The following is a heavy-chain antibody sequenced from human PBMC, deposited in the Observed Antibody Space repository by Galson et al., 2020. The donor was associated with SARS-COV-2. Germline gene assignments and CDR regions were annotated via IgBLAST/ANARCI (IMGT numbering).Heavy chain of an antibody. D-gene: IGHD3-10*01. CDR1: GFTFSSYS. Sequence: GESLKISCAASGFTFSSYSMNWVRQAPGKGLEWVSSISSSSRYTYYADTVKGRFTISRDNAKNSLYLQMNSLRAEDTAVYYCARSYMVRGVIDAFDIWCQGTMVTVSS. V-gene: IGHV3-21*01. CDR3: ARSYMVRGVIDAFDI. J-gene: IGHJ3*02. CDR2: ISSSSRYT.